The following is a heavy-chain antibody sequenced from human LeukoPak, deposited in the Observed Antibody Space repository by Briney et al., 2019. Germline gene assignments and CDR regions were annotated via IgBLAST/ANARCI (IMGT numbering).Heavy chain of an antibody. CDR1: GVSISSYY. CDR3: AGAFRAVAGVFDY. V-gene: IGHV4-59*01. J-gene: IGHJ4*02. Sequence: SENLSLTCTVSGVSISSYYWSWIRQPPGKGLEWIGYIYYSGSTNYNPSLKSRVTISVDTSKNQFSLKLSSVTAADTAVYYCAGAFRAVAGVFDYWGQGTLVTVSS. D-gene: IGHD6-19*01. CDR2: IYYSGST.